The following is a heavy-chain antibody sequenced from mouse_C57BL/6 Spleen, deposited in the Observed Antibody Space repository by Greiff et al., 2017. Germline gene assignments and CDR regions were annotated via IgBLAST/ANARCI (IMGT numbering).Heavy chain of an antibody. J-gene: IGHJ1*03. Sequence: EVKLMESGPELVKPGDSVKISCKASGYSFTGYFMNWVMQSHGKSLEWIGRINPYNGDTFYNQKFKGKATLTVDKSSSTAHMELRSLTSEDSAVYYCARWEGSSYWYFDVWGTGTTVTVSS. CDR2: INPYNGDT. D-gene: IGHD1-1*01. V-gene: IGHV1-20*01. CDR3: ARWEGSSYWYFDV. CDR1: GYSFTGYF.